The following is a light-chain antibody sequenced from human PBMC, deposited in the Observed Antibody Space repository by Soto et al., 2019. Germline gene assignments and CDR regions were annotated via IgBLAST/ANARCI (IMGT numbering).Light chain of an antibody. V-gene: IGLV1-40*01. Sequence: QSVLTQPPSLSGAPGQRVTVSCTGSSSNIGAGYDVHWYQQLPGTAPKLLIFDDNNRPSGVPDRFSGSRSGTSDSLAITGLQAEDEADYYCQSYDSSLSVLYVFGTGTKVTVL. CDR1: SSNIGAGYD. CDR2: DDN. CDR3: QSYDSSLSVLYV. J-gene: IGLJ1*01.